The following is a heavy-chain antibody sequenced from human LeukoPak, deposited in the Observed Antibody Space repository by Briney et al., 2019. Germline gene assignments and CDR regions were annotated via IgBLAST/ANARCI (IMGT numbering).Heavy chain of an antibody. CDR2: INPNSGGT. Sequence: ASVKVSCKASGYTFTANYMHWVRQAPGQGLEWMGWINPNSGGTNYAQKFQGRVTMTRDTSISTAYMELSRLRSDDTAVYYCARVVPAAHYYYYYGMDVWGQGTTVTVSS. D-gene: IGHD2-2*01. CDR1: GYTFTANY. CDR3: ARVVPAAHYYYYYGMDV. J-gene: IGHJ6*02. V-gene: IGHV1-2*02.